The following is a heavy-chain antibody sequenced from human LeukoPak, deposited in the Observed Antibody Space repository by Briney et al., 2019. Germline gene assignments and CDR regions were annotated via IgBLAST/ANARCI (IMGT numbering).Heavy chain of an antibody. CDR2: ISGDGRT. CDR3: ARVIMVRGLIIREFDY. D-gene: IGHD3-10*01. CDR1: GLTFSDNY. Sequence: PGGSLRLSCAVSGLTFSDNYMGWVRQTPRKGLEWVSLISGDGRTSHADSVKGRFTISRDNSRNTLYLQMSSLRAEDTSVYYCARVIMVRGLIIREFDYWGQGALVTVSS. J-gene: IGHJ4*02. V-gene: IGHV3-66*02.